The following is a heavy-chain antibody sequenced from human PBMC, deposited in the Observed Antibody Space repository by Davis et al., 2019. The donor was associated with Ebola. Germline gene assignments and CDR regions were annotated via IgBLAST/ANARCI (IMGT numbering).Heavy chain of an antibody. Sequence: ASVKVSCKASGYSFTTYGMNWVRQAPGQGLEWMGWININTGNPTYAQGFTGRFVFSLDTSVSTAYLQITSLKAEDTAVYYCARDGALWSLYYYGMDVWGQGTTVTVSS. CDR2: ININTGNP. CDR1: GYSFTTYG. D-gene: IGHD3-10*01. J-gene: IGHJ6*02. CDR3: ARDGALWSLYYYGMDV. V-gene: IGHV7-4-1*02.